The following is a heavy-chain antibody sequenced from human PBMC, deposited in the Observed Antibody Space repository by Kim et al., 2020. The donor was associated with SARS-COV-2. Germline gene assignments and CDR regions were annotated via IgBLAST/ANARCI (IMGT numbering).Heavy chain of an antibody. D-gene: IGHD3-16*01. CDR1: GYSFTSHW. J-gene: IGHJ4*02. CDR3: AKLNDGGAAIVY. CDR2: IYPGDSDT. V-gene: IGHV5-51*01. Sequence: GESLKISCKGSGYSFTSHWIGWVRQMPGKGLEWMGIIYPGDSDTRYSPSFQGQVTISADKSITTAYLQWRTVKASDTAIYYCAKLNDGGAAIVYWGQGTLVTVSS.